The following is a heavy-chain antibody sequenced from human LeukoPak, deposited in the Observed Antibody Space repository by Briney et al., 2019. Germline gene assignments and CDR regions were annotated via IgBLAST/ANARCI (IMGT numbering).Heavy chain of an antibody. D-gene: IGHD3-10*01. CDR2: IYTSGST. V-gene: IGHV4-61*02. CDR3: ARDSIVYYGSGSYSSWFDP. Sequence: SETLSLTCTVSGYSISSGYYWSWIRQPAGKGLEWIGRIYTSGSTNYNPSLKSRVTISVDTSKNQFSLKLSSVTAADTAVYYCARDSIVYYGSGSYSSWFDPWGQGTLVTVSS. J-gene: IGHJ5*02. CDR1: GYSISSGYY.